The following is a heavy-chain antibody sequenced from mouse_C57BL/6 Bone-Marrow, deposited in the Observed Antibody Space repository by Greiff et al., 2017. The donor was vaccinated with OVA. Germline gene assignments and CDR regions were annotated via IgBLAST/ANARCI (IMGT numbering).Heavy chain of an antibody. V-gene: IGHV1-18*01. J-gene: IGHJ1*03. CDR3: AREGDYYGSSYWYFEV. Sequence: EVMLVESGPELVKPGASVKIPCKASGYTFTDYNMDWVKQSHGKSLEWIGDINPNNGGTIYNQKFKGKATLTVDKSSSTAYMELRSLTSEDTAVYYCAREGDYYGSSYWYFEVWGTGTTVTVSS. CDR1: GYTFTDYN. D-gene: IGHD1-1*01. CDR2: INPNNGGT.